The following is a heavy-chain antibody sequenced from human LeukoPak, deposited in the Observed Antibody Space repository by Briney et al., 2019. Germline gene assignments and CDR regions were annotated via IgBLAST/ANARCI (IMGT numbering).Heavy chain of an antibody. V-gene: IGHV3-15*01. D-gene: IGHD3-10*01. CDR2: IKSKTDGGTT. CDR3: TTQRIKGGYYFDY. J-gene: IGHJ4*02. Sequence: GGSLRLSCAASGFTFSNAWMSWDRQAPGKGLEWVGRIKSKTDGGTTDYAAPVKGRFTISRDDSKNTLYLQMNSLKTEDTAVYYCTTQRIKGGYYFDYWGQGTLVTVSS. CDR1: GFTFSNAW.